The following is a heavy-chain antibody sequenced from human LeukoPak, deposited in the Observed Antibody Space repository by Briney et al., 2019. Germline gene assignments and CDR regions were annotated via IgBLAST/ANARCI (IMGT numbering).Heavy chain of an antibody. CDR3: ARDLSVTANRFDY. CDR1: GYTFTSYY. J-gene: IGHJ4*02. CDR2: INPSGGST. D-gene: IGHD2-21*02. Sequence: ASVKVSCKASGYTFTSYYVHWVRQAPGQGREWMGIINPSGGSTSYAQKFQGRVTMTRDMSTSTVYMELSSLRSEDTAVYYCARDLSVTANRFDYWGQGTLVTVSS. V-gene: IGHV1-46*01.